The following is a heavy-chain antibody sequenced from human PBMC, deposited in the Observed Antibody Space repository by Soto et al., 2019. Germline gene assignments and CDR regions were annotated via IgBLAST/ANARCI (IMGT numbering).Heavy chain of an antibody. D-gene: IGHD3-10*01. J-gene: IGHJ6*02. CDR2: IYYSGST. CDR1: GGSISSGGYY. CDR3: ARDLWVRGADYYYYYGMDV. V-gene: IGHV4-31*03. Sequence: QVQLQESGPGLVKPSQTLSLTCTVSGGSISSGGYYWSWIRQHPGKGLEWIGYIYYSGSTYYNPSLKSRVTISVDTSKNQFSLKLSSVTAADTAVYYCARDLWVRGADYYYYYGMDVWGQGTTVTVSS.